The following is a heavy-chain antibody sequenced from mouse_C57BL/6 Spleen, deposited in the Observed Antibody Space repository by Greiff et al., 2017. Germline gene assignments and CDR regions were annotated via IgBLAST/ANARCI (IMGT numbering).Heavy chain of an antibody. CDR2: IHPSSGST. D-gene: IGHD1-1*01. V-gene: IGHV1-64*01. CDR3: ARARDFITFDY. Sequence: QVQLQQPGAELVKPGASVKLSCKASGYTFTSYWMHWVKQRPGQGLEWIGMIHPSSGSTNYNEKFKSKATLTVDKSSSTAYMQLSSLTSEDSAVYYCARARDFITFDYWGQGTTLTVSS. CDR1: GYTFTSYW. J-gene: IGHJ2*01.